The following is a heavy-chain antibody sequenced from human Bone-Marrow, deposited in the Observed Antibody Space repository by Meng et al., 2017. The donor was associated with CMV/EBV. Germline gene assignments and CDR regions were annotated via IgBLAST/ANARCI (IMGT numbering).Heavy chain of an antibody. CDR1: GFTFSSYA. Sequence: GGSLRLSCAASGFTFSSYAMHWVRQAPGKGLEWVAVISYDGSNKYYADSVKGRFTISRDNSKNTLYLQMNSLRAEDTAVYYCARANYDFWSGPTYYYYGMDVWGQGTTVTVSS. CDR2: ISYDGSNK. V-gene: IGHV3-30-3*01. CDR3: ARANYDFWSGPTYYYYGMDV. J-gene: IGHJ6*02. D-gene: IGHD3-3*01.